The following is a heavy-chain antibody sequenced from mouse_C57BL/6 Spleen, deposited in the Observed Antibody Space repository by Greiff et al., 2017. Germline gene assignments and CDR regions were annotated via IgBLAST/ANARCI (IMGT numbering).Heavy chain of an antibody. J-gene: IGHJ3*01. CDR2: LFPGSGST. Sequence: VKLQQSGAELMKPGASVKLSCKATGYTFTGYWIEWVKQRPGNSLEWIGELFPGSGSTNYNEKFKGKATFTADTSSHTAYMQLSSLTTEDSSIYYCARIYYDYDDWFAYWGQGTLVTVSA. D-gene: IGHD2-4*01. V-gene: IGHV1-9*01. CDR3: ARIYYDYDDWFAY. CDR1: GYTFTGYW.